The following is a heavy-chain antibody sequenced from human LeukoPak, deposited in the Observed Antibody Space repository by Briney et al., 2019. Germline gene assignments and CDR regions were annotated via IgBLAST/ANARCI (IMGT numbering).Heavy chain of an antibody. CDR1: EYTFNNYW. Sequence: GGALEISFKGAEYTFNNYWIGWGRPRPGKGLEGMGIINPGGSDTKYSPSFQGQVTISADKSISTAYLQWSSLKASDTAMYYCARRQQLGFDYWGQGTLVTVSS. CDR2: INPGGSDT. D-gene: IGHD6-6*01. CDR3: ARRQQLGFDY. J-gene: IGHJ4*02. V-gene: IGHV5-51*01.